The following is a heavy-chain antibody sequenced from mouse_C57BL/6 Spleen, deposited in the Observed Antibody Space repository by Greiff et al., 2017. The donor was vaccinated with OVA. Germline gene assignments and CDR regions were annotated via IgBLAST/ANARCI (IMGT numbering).Heavy chain of an antibody. CDR1: GFTFSDYY. D-gene: IGHD4-1*01. J-gene: IGHJ3*01. V-gene: IGHV5-16*01. CDR3: ARDQTGMFAY. CDR2: INYDGSST. Sequence: GESEGGLVQPGSSMKLSCTASGFTFSDYYMAWVRQVPEKGLEWVANINYDGSSTYYLDSLKSRFIISRDNAKNILYLQMSSLKSEDTATYYCARDQTGMFAYWGQGTLVTVSA.